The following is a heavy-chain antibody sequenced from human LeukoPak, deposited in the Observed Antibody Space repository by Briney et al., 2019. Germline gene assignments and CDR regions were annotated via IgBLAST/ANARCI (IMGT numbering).Heavy chain of an antibody. Sequence: SETLSLTCAVYGGSFSGYYWGWVRQPPGKALEWIGNIFYSGSTYYSPSLKSRVTISLDTSRNQFSLKLDSVTAADTAVYYCAKSNGYGLIDIWGRGTMVTVSS. CDR1: GGSFSGYY. CDR2: IFYSGST. J-gene: IGHJ3*02. D-gene: IGHD3-22*01. V-gene: IGHV4-34*12. CDR3: AKSNGYGLIDI.